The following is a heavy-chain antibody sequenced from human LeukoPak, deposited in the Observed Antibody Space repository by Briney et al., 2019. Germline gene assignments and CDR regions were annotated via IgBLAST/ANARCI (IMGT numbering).Heavy chain of an antibody. CDR3: ARHGGCDSANCQGYFDY. V-gene: IGHV4-59*08. CDR2: IFHRGGT. Sequence: PSETLSLTCTVSGDSITYYYWSWIRQPPGKGLEWLGFIFHRGGTTYNPSLKRRVTISIDASKNLLSLKLRSVTAADTAMYYCARHGGCDSANCQGYFDYWGQGALVTVSS. CDR1: GDSITYYY. D-gene: IGHD2/OR15-2a*01. J-gene: IGHJ4*02.